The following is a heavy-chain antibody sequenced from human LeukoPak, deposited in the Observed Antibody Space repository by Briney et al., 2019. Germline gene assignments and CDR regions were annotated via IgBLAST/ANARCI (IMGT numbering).Heavy chain of an antibody. J-gene: IGHJ4*02. V-gene: IGHV3-74*01. CDR1: GFTFSTYW. Sequence: GGSLRLSCAASGFTFSTYWMHWVRQAPGKGLVWVSRFNSDGITTSYADSVKGRFTISRDNAKNTLYLLMNSLRAEDTAVYYCARGRYYLDSWGQGTLVTVSS. D-gene: IGHD1-14*01. CDR3: ARGRYYLDS. CDR2: FNSDGITT.